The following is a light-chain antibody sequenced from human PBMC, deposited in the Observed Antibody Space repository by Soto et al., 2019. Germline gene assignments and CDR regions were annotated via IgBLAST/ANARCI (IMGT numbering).Light chain of an antibody. CDR1: QSVSSY. J-gene: IGKJ4*01. V-gene: IGKV3-11*01. CDR3: QQRYNWPPLT. CDR2: DAS. Sequence: EIVLTQSPATLSLAPGERATLSCRASQSVSSYLAWYQQKPGQAPKLVIDDASNRATGIPARFSGSGSGTGFTLTISRLEPEDFAVYYCQQRYNWPPLTFGGGTKVEIK.